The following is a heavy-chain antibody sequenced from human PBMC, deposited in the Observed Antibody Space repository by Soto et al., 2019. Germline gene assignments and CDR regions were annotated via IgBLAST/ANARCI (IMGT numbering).Heavy chain of an antibody. CDR2: INHSGST. CDR1: GGSFSGYY. D-gene: IGHD6-13*01. J-gene: IGHJ6*02. CDR3: ARDRAISAGIGAYYYYGMDV. Sequence: SETLSLTCAVYGGSFSGYYWSWIRQPPGKGLEWIGEINHSGSTNYNPSLKSRVTISVDTSKNQFSLKLSSVTAADTAVYYCARDRAISAGIGAYYYYGMDVWGQGTTVTVSS. V-gene: IGHV4-34*01.